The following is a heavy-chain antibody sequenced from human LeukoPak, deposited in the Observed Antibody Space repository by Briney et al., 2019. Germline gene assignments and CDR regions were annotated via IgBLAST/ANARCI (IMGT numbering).Heavy chain of an antibody. V-gene: IGHV4-34*01. Sequence: SETLPLTCAVYGGSFSGYYWSWIRQPPGKGLEWIGEINHSGSTNYNPSLKSRVTISVDTSKNQFSLKLSSVTAADTAVYYCARGEGWFDPWGQGTLVTVSS. CDR3: ARGEGWFDP. J-gene: IGHJ5*02. CDR1: GGSFSGYY. CDR2: INHSGST.